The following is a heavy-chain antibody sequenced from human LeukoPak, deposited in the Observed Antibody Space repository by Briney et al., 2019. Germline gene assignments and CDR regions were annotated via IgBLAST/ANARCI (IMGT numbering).Heavy chain of an antibody. D-gene: IGHD7-27*01. CDR2: IIANVGTP. V-gene: IGHV1-69*13. Sequence: GASVKVSCKASGGSFSTNTLSWVRQAPGQGLEWMGGIIANVGTPNYAQKFQDRVTVTADESTRTLYLVVDSLRSDDTAVYYCARLVNWGPLGDYWGQGTQVTVSS. CDR3: ARLVNWGPLGDY. J-gene: IGHJ4*02. CDR1: GGSFSTNT.